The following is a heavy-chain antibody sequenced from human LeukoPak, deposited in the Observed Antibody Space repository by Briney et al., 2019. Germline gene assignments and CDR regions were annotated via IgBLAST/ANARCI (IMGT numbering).Heavy chain of an antibody. D-gene: IGHD2-2*02. V-gene: IGHV3-21*01. CDR2: ISSSSSYI. J-gene: IGHJ6*02. CDR1: GFMFSSNW. Sequence: PGGSLRLSCAASGFMFSSNWMSWVRQAPGKGLEWVSSISSSSSYIYYADSVKGRFTISRDNAKNSLYLQMNSLRAEDTAVYYCARTYCSSTSCYNDYYYGMDVWGQGTTVTVSS. CDR3: ARTYCSSTSCYNDYYYGMDV.